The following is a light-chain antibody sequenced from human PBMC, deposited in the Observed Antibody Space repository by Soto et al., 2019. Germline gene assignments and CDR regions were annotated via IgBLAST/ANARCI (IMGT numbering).Light chain of an antibody. CDR1: QSVSSY. Sequence: EIVLTQSPATLSLSPGERATLSCRVSQSVSSYLAWYQQKPGQAPRLLIYDASNRATGIPARFGGSGSGTDFTLTISSLEPEDFAVYYCQQRSNWPLTFGGGTKVEIK. J-gene: IGKJ4*01. V-gene: IGKV3-11*01. CDR2: DAS. CDR3: QQRSNWPLT.